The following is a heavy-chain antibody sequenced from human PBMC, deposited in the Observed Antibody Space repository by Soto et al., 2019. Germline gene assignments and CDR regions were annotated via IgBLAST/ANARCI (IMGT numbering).Heavy chain of an antibody. CDR1: GGSFSGYY. CDR2: INHSGST. D-gene: IGHD1-20*01. J-gene: IGHJ4*02. CDR3: ARVVSRHGLPDY. Sequence: PSETLSLTCAVYGGSFSGYYWSWIRQPPGKGLEWIGEINHSGSTNYNPSLKSRVTISVDTSKNQFSLKLRSVTAADMAVYYCARVVSRHGLPDYCGQGILVTVYS. V-gene: IGHV4-34*01.